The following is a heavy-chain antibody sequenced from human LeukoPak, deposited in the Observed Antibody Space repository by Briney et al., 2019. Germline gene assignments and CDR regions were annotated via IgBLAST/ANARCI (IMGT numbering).Heavy chain of an antibody. Sequence: PGGSLRLSCAASGFTFSSYGMHWVRQAPGKGLEWVAVISYDGSNKYYADSVKGRFTISRDNSKNTLYLQVNSLRAEDTAVYYCVKGGTYTYNSGWNSWGQGTLVTVFS. CDR2: ISYDGSNK. D-gene: IGHD6-19*01. CDR1: GFTFSSYG. CDR3: VKGGTYTYNSGWNS. J-gene: IGHJ4*02. V-gene: IGHV3-30*18.